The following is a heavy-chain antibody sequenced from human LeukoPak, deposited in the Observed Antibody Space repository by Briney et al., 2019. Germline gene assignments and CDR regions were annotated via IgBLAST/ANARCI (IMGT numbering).Heavy chain of an antibody. D-gene: IGHD6-19*01. Sequence: GGSLRLSCAASGFTFSNYWMHWVRQAPGKGLVWVSRINSDGSSTSYADSVKGRFTISRDNAKNTLYLQMDSLRTEDTAVYYCASGRIAVAGNYDHWGQGTLVTVSS. V-gene: IGHV3-74*01. CDR2: INSDGSST. CDR1: GFTFSNYW. J-gene: IGHJ4*02. CDR3: ASGRIAVAGNYDH.